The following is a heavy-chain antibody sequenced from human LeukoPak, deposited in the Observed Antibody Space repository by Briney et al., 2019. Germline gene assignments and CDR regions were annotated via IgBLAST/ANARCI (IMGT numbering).Heavy chain of an antibody. V-gene: IGHV3-9*01. CDR1: GFTFDDYA. Sequence: PGRSLRLSCAASGFTFDDYAMHWVRQAPGKGLEWVSGISWNSGSIGYADSVKGRFTISRDNAKNSLYLQVSSLSAEDTAVYLCARVRLRKKSDGVETQYEALDMWGQGTVVIVSS. J-gene: IGHJ3*02. D-gene: IGHD2-8*01. CDR2: ISWNSGSI. CDR3: ARVRLRKKSDGVETQYEALDM.